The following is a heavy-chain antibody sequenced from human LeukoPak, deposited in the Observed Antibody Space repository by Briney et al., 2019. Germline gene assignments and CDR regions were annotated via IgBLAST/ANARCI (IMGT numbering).Heavy chain of an antibody. V-gene: IGHV3-30*18. J-gene: IGHJ6*02. CDR2: ISYDGSNK. CDR1: GFTFSSYG. CDR3: AKARRYDILTGYPHYGMDV. D-gene: IGHD3-9*01. Sequence: GGSLRLSCAASGFTFSSYGMHWVRQTPGKGLGWVAVISYDGSNKYYADSVKGRFTISRDNSKNTLYLQMHSLRAEDTAVYYCAKARRYDILTGYPHYGMDVWGQGTTVTVSS.